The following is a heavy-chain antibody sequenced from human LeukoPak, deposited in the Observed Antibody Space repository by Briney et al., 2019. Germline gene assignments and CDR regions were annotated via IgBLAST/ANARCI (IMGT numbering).Heavy chain of an antibody. CDR2: ISGSGGST. Sequence: LPGGSLRLSCAASGFTFSSYAMSWVRQAPGKGLEWVSAISGSGGSTYYADSVKGRSTISRDNSKNTLYLQMNSLRAEDTAVYYCAKDLAEYYGMDVWGQGTTVTVSS. CDR1: GFTFSSYA. CDR3: AKDLAEYYGMDV. J-gene: IGHJ6*02. V-gene: IGHV3-23*01. D-gene: IGHD1-14*01.